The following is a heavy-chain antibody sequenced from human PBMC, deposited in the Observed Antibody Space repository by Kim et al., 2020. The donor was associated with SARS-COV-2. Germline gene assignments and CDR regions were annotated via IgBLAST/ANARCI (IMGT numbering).Heavy chain of an antibody. CDR3: ARRTYYDFWSYVPHDAFDI. CDR2: INHSGST. V-gene: IGHV4-34*01. Sequence: SETLSLTCAVYGGSFSGYYWSWIRQPPGKGLEWIGEINHSGSTNYNPSLKSRVTISVDTSKNQFSLKMSSVTAADTAVYYCARRTYYDFWSYVPHDAFDIWGQGTMVTVSS. J-gene: IGHJ3*02. CDR1: GGSFSGYY. D-gene: IGHD3-3*01.